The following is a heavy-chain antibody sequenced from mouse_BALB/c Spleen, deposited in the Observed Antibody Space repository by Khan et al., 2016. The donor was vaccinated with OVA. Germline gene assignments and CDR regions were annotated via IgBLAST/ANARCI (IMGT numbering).Heavy chain of an antibody. V-gene: IGHV3-2*02. CDR3: ARSIIAN. Sequence: EVQLQESGPGLVKPSQSLSLTCTVTGYSITSDYAWSWIRQFPGNKLEWMGYISYSGSTSYNPSLKSRISITRDKSKNQFFLQLNSVTTEDTATYYGARSIIANWGQGTTLTVSS. CDR2: ISYSGST. CDR1: GYSITSDYA. J-gene: IGHJ2*01.